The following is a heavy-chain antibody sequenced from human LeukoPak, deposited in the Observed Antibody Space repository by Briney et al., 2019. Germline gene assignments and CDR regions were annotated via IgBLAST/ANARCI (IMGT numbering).Heavy chain of an antibody. V-gene: IGHV1-2*02. CDR2: INPNSGGT. CDR1: GYTFTGYY. Sequence: ASVKVSCKASGYTFTGYYMHWVRQAPGQGLEWMGWINPNSGGTNYAQKFQGRVTMTRDTSISTAYMELSSLRSEDTAVYYCARRATTVIRYNWFDPWGQGTLVTVSS. CDR3: ARRATTVIRYNWFDP. J-gene: IGHJ5*02. D-gene: IGHD4-11*01.